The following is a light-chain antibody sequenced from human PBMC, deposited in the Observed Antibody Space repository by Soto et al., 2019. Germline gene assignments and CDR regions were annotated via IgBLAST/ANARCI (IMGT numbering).Light chain of an antibody. Sequence: EIVMTQSPATLSVSPGERATLSCRASQSISNNLAWYQQKPGQTPRLLIYGASTRATGIPARFSGSGSGTEFTLSISSLQSEDFAVYYCQRYNDWPLTVGGGTKVEI. J-gene: IGKJ4*01. V-gene: IGKV3-15*01. CDR3: QRYNDWPLT. CDR1: QSISNN. CDR2: GAS.